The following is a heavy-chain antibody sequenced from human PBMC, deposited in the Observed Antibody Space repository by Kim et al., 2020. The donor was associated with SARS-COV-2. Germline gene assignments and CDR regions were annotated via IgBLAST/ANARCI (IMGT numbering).Heavy chain of an antibody. V-gene: IGHV3-23*01. Sequence: GGSLRLSCAASGFTFSNYAMNWVRQAPGKGLEWVSFISDSGGITYYADSVNGRFTISRDNSKNTLYLQMNSLRAEDTAVYYCAKVYNWNTGVAFDIWGQGTMVTVSS. CDR3: AKVYNWNTGVAFDI. D-gene: IGHD1-20*01. CDR1: GFTFSNYA. CDR2: ISDSGGIT. J-gene: IGHJ3*02.